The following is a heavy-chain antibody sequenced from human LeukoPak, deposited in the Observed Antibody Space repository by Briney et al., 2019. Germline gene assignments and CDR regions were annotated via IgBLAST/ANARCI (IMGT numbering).Heavy chain of an antibody. CDR1: GGSISSDIYF. CDR3: ARAEYSSGGNWFDP. J-gene: IGHJ5*02. CDR2: IFYSGST. D-gene: IGHD6-19*01. Sequence: SETLSLTCSVSGGSISSDIYFWGWIRQPPGKGLEWIGIIFYSGSTYYNPSLKSRVTISIDTSKSQFSLKVSSVTAADTAVYYCARAEYSSGGNWFDPWGQGALVTVSS. V-gene: IGHV4-39*07.